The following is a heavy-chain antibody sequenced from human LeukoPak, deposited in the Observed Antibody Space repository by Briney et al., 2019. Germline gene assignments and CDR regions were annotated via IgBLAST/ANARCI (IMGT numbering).Heavy chain of an antibody. CDR2: VYYSGST. J-gene: IGHJ4*02. CDR1: GGSISSSSYY. CDR3: ARQGRGSSGWYLDY. V-gene: IGHV4-39*01. Sequence: SETLSLTCTVSGGSISSSSYYWGWIRRPPGKGLEWIGNVYYSGSTYYNPSLKSRVTISVDTSKNQFSLNLSSMTAADTAVYYCARQGRGSSGWYLDYWGQGTLVTVSS. D-gene: IGHD6-19*01.